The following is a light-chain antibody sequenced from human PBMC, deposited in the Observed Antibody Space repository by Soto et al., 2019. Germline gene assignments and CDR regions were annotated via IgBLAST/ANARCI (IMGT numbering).Light chain of an antibody. J-gene: IGKJ1*01. Sequence: DVVMTQSPLSLPVTLGQPASISCRSSQGLVYEDGNTYLSWFHQRPGQSPRRLIYWVSNRDSGVPDRFSGSGSGSDFTLKISRVEAEDVGLYYCMQGTHWPWTFGQGTKV. CDR1: QGLVYEDGNTY. V-gene: IGKV2-30*01. CDR3: MQGTHWPWT. CDR2: WVS.